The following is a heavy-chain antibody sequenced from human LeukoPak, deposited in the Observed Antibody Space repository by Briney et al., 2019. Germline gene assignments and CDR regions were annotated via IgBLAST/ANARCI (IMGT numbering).Heavy chain of an antibody. J-gene: IGHJ4*02. Sequence: PGEPLRLSCAASGFTFSNFGMHWVRQAPGKGLEWMAIISYDGKVTYYADSVKGRFTISRDNSKNTLYLQMNSLRAEDTAVYYCAHKERTTTDTLFDYWGQGTLVTVSS. D-gene: IGHD4-17*01. CDR1: GFTFSNFG. CDR2: ISYDGKVT. V-gene: IGHV3-30*03. CDR3: AHKERTTTDTLFDY.